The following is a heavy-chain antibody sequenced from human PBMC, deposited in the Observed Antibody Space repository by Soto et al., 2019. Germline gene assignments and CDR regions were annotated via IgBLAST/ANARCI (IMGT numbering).Heavy chain of an antibody. CDR2: IIPMLTVT. V-gene: IGHV1-69*02. CDR3: SIGSWSADSFDW. Sequence: QVHLIQSGAEVKKPGSSVKVSCKAAGGTFNTYTLIWVRQAPGHGLEWMGRIIPMLTVTNSAHKFQGRLTLTADKSTGTAFMELTSLRSDDAAVYYCSIGSWSADSFDWWGQGTMVPVSS. D-gene: IGHD6-13*01. CDR1: GGTFNTYT. J-gene: IGHJ3*01.